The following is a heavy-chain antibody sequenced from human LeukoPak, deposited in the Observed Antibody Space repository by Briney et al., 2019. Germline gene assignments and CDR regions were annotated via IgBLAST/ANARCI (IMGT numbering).Heavy chain of an antibody. CDR2: IIPIFGTA. V-gene: IGHV1-69*06. CDR1: GGSFNSYA. J-gene: IGHJ2*01. CDR3: ARSQPLAYFDL. Sequence: ASVKVSCKASGGSFNSYAISWVRQAPGQGLEWMGGIIPIFGTANYAQKFRGRVTITADKSTNTAYMELSSLRSEDTAVYYCARSQPLAYFDLWGRGTLVTVSS.